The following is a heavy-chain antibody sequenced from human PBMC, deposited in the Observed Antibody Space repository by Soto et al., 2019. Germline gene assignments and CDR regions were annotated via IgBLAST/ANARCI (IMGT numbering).Heavy chain of an antibody. CDR2: ISAYNGNT. CDR1: GYTFTSYG. CDR3: ARDRGGFGGNNWFDP. V-gene: IGHV1-18*01. D-gene: IGHD3-10*01. J-gene: IGHJ5*02. Sequence: QVPLVQSGAEVKKPGASVKVSCKASGYTFTSYGISWVRQAPGQGLEWMGWISAYNGNTNYAQKLQGRVTMTTDTPTSTAYMGLRSLRSDDTAVYYCARDRGGFGGNNWFDPWGQGTLVTVSS.